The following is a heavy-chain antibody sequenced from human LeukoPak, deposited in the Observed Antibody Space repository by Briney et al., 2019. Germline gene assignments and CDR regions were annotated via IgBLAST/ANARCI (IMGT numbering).Heavy chain of an antibody. CDR1: GFTFRNYG. Sequence: GGSLRLSCAVSGFTFRNYGMSWVRQAPGKRLEWVANIKLDGSEKNYVDSVKGRFTISRDNAKNPLYLQMNSLRAEDTAIYYCARDRWFDFWGQGTLVTVSS. CDR2: IKLDGSEK. D-gene: IGHD6-13*01. CDR3: ARDRWFDF. J-gene: IGHJ4*02. V-gene: IGHV3-7*01.